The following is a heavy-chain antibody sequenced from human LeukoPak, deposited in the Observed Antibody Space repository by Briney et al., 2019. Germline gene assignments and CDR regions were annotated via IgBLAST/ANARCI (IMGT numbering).Heavy chain of an antibody. V-gene: IGHV3-74*01. CDR1: GFTFSRYW. J-gene: IGHJ4*02. CDR3: AREAYGTGNFYSDS. D-gene: IGHD3-10*01. CDR2: IHKDGSSP. Sequence: GGSLRLSCAASGFTFSRYWMQWVRQAPGKGLVWVSRIHKDGSSPIYADSVKGRFTISRDNAKNTLSLQMNSLRAEDTAVYYCAREAYGTGNFYSDSWGQGILVTGSS.